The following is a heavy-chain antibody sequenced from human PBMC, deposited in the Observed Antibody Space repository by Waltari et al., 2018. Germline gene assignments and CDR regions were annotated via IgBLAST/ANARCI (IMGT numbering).Heavy chain of an antibody. D-gene: IGHD3-3*01. V-gene: IGHV4-38-2*01. Sequence: QVQLQESGPGLVKPSETLSLTCAVSGYSISSGYYWGWIRQPPGKGLEWIGSIYHSGRTYYNPSLRSRVTISVATSKNQFSLKLSSVTAADTAVYYCATDDFWSPPQKKWLPEDAFDIWGQGTMVTVSS. CDR3: ATDDFWSPPQKKWLPEDAFDI. J-gene: IGHJ3*02. CDR1: GYSISSGYY. CDR2: IYHSGRT.